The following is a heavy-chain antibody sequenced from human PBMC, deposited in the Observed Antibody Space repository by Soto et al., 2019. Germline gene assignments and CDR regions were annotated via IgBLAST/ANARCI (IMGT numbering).Heavy chain of an antibody. Sequence: LRLSCAASGFTFSSYAMSWVRQAPGKGLEWVSAISGSGGSTYYADSVKGRFTISRDNSKNTLYLQMNSLRAEDTAVYYCAKEVSPSSIAARPVPYYFDYWGQGTLVTVSS. CDR1: GFTFSSYA. CDR3: AKEVSPSSIAARPVPYYFDY. CDR2: ISGSGGST. J-gene: IGHJ4*02. D-gene: IGHD6-6*01. V-gene: IGHV3-23*01.